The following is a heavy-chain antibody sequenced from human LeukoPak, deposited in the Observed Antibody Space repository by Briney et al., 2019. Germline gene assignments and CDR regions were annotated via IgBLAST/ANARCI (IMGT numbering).Heavy chain of an antibody. Sequence: PGGSLRLSCAASGFTFRSCELSWVREAPAKRLECVSYISSSGSIIYYADSVKGRFTISRDSAKNSLYLQMNSLRVEDTAVYYCTRGGSVPATRSFDYWGQGTLVTVSS. D-gene: IGHD6-19*01. CDR2: ISSSGSII. J-gene: IGHJ4*02. CDR3: TRGGSVPATRSFDY. V-gene: IGHV3-48*03. CDR1: GFTFRSCE.